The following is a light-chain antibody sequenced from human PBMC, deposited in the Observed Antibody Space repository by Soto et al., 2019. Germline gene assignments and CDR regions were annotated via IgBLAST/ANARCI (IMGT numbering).Light chain of an antibody. CDR2: GAS. Sequence: EIVLTQSPGTLSLSPVERATLSFMASQSVSYNSLAWYQQKPGQAPRLLIYGASSRATGIPDRFSGSGSGTDFTLIISRLETEDFAAYYCQQYGSSGTFGQGTKVDIK. J-gene: IGKJ1*01. CDR1: QSVSYNS. CDR3: QQYGSSGT. V-gene: IGKV3-20*01.